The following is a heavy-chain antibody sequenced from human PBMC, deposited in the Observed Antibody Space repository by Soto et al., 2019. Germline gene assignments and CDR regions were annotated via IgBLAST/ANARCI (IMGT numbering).Heavy chain of an antibody. Sequence: SETLSLTCTVSGGSVSSGSYYWSWIRQPPGKGLEWIGYIYYSGSTNYNPSLKSRVTISVDTSKNQFSLKLSSVTAADTAVYYCARRAFRGYCSSTSCLTYFDYWGQGTLVTVSS. CDR2: IYYSGST. CDR3: ARRAFRGYCSSTSCLTYFDY. D-gene: IGHD2-2*03. CDR1: GGSVSSGSYY. J-gene: IGHJ4*02. V-gene: IGHV4-61*01.